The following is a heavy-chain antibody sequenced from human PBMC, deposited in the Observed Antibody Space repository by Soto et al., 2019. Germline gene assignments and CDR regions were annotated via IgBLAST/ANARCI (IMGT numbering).Heavy chain of an antibody. Sequence: PGGSLRLSCAASGFTFSSYGMHWVRQAPGKGLEWVAVIWYDGSNKYYADSVKGRFTFSRDNSKNTLYLQMNSLRAEDTAVYYCARKYSVSYSYYYGMDVWGQGTTVTVSS. J-gene: IGHJ6*02. CDR1: GFTFSSYG. CDR3: ARKYSVSYSYYYGMDV. D-gene: IGHD1-26*01. V-gene: IGHV3-33*01. CDR2: IWYDGSNK.